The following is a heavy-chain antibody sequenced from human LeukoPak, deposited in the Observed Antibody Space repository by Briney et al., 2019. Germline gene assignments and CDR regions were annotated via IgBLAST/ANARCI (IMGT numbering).Heavy chain of an antibody. CDR1: GFTFSSYD. V-gene: IGHV3-13*01. CDR3: ARGGVGATGEYYFDY. Sequence: GGSLRLSCAASGFTFSSYDMHWVRQAPGKGLEWVSAIGTAGDTYYPGSVKGRFTISRENAKNSLYLQMNSLRAGDTAVYYCARGGVGATGEYYFDYWGQGTLVTVSS. D-gene: IGHD1-26*01. CDR2: IGTAGDT. J-gene: IGHJ4*02.